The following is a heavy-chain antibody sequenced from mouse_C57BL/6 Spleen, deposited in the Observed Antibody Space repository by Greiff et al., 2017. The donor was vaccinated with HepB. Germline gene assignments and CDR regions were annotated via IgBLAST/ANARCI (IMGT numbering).Heavy chain of an antibody. D-gene: IGHD1-1*02. CDR1: GYAFTNYL. J-gene: IGHJ2*01. CDR2: INPGSGGT. CDR3: ARRRVGGYFDY. V-gene: IGHV1-54*01. Sequence: QVQLQQSGAELVRPGTSVKVSCKASGYAFTNYLIEWVKQRPGQGLEWIGVINPGSGGTTYNEKFKGKATLTADKSSSTAYMQLSSLTSEDSAVYFCARRRVGGYFDYWGQGTTLTVSS.